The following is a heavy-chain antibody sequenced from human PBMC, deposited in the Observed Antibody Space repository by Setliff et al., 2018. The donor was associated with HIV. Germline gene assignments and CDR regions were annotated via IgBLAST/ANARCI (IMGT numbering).Heavy chain of an antibody. Sequence: PGESLKISCKGSGYTFTTYWIGWVRQMPGKGLEWMGIIYPGDSETRYSLSFQGQVTISADKSISTAYLQWSSLKASDTAIYFCARGAVSVDFWGQGTLVTVSS. D-gene: IGHD4-4*01. CDR2: IYPGDSET. J-gene: IGHJ4*02. V-gene: IGHV5-51*01. CDR1: GYTFTTYW. CDR3: ARGAVSVDF.